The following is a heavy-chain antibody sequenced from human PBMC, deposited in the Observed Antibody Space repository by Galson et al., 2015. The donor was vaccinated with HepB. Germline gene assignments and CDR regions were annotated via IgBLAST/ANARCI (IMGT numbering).Heavy chain of an antibody. CDR3: AKGKGLWTVVVVAAPLDY. V-gene: IGHV3-30*18. J-gene: IGHJ4*02. D-gene: IGHD2-15*01. CDR1: GFTFSSYG. CDR2: ISYDGSNK. Sequence: SLRLSCAASGFTFSSYGMHWVRQAPGKGLEWVAVISYDGSNKYYADSVKGRFTISRDNSKNTLYLQMNSLRAEDTAVYYCAKGKGLWTVVVVAAPLDYWGQGTLVTVSS.